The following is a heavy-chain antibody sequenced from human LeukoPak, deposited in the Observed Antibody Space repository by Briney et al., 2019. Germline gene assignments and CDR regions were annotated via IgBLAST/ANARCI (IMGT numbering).Heavy chain of an antibody. CDR3: ARSSTVYYDYVWGSYRPTYYFDY. CDR2: IDWDDDK. V-gene: IGHV2-70*04. D-gene: IGHD3-16*02. Sequence: SGPTLVNPTQTLTLTCTFSGFSLSTSGMRVSWIRQPPGKALEWLARIDWDDDKFYSTSLKTRLTISKDTSKNQVVLTMTNMDPVDTATYHCARSSTVYYDYVWGSYRPTYYFDYWGQGTLVTVSS. J-gene: IGHJ4*02. CDR1: GFSLSTSGMR.